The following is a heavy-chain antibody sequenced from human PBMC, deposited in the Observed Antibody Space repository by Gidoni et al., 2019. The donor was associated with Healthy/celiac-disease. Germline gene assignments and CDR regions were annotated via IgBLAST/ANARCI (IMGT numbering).Heavy chain of an antibody. V-gene: IGHV3-23*01. J-gene: IGHJ5*02. CDR2: ISSSGGST. D-gene: IGHD1-26*01. CDR3: AKAVGATINWFDP. CDR1: GFTFSSYA. Sequence: EVQLLESGGGLVQPGGSLRLHCAASGFTFSSYAMSWVRQAPGKGLEWVSAISSSGGSTYYADSVKGRFTISRDNSKNTLYLQMNSLRAEDTAVYYCAKAVGATINWFDPWGQGTLVTVSS.